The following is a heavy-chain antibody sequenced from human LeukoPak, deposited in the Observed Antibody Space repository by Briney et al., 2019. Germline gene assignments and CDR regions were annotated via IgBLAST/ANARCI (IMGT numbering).Heavy chain of an antibody. CDR3: ATSVVPAAPAPYYYYGMDV. Sequence: GASVKVSCKASGGTFSSYTISWVRQAPGQGLEWMGRIIPILGIANYAQKFQGRVTITADKSTSTAYMELSSLRSEDTAVYYCATSVVPAAPAPYYYYGMDVWGQGTTVTVSS. J-gene: IGHJ6*02. CDR1: GGTFSSYT. V-gene: IGHV1-69*02. CDR2: IIPILGIA. D-gene: IGHD2-2*01.